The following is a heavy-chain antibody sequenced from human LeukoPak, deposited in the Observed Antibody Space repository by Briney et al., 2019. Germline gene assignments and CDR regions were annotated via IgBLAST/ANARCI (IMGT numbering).Heavy chain of an antibody. CDR2: ISAYNGNT. V-gene: IGHV1-18*01. J-gene: IGHJ5*02. D-gene: IGHD3-10*01. CDR3: ARDNTPYYYGSGSYHNWFDP. Sequence: ASVKVSCKASGYTFTSHGISWVRQAPGQGLEWMGWISAYNGNTSYAQKLQGRVTMTTDTSTSTAYMELRSLRSDDTAVYYCARDNTPYYYGSGSYHNWFDPWGQGTLVAVSS. CDR1: GYTFTSHG.